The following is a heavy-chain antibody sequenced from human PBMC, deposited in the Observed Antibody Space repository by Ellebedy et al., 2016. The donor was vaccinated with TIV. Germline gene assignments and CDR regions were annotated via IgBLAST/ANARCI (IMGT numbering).Heavy chain of an antibody. V-gene: IGHV3-13*01. J-gene: IGHJ3*02. CDR1: GFTFSSYD. Sequence: PGGSLRLSCVGSGFTFSSYDMHWVRQPTGKGLEWVSTIGAAGETFYPDSVKGRFTISRENAKDSLFLQMNSLSAEDTSLYYCVRRPRGWSHGFDIWGQGTMVTVSS. CDR3: VRRPRGWSHGFDI. CDR2: IGAAGET. D-gene: IGHD6-19*01.